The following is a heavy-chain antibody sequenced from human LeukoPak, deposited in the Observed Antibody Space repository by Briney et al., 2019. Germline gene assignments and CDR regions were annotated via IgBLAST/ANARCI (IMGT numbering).Heavy chain of an antibody. D-gene: IGHD3-22*01. V-gene: IGHV3-30*03. CDR1: GFTFSSYS. J-gene: IGHJ4*02. CDR3: ARDLAYYYDSSGYYYGGYFDY. CDR2: ISYDGSNK. Sequence: GGSLRLSCAASGFTFSSYSMNWVRQAPGKGLEWVAVISYDGSNKYYADSVKGRFTISRDNSKNTLYLQMNSLRAEDTAVYYCARDLAYYYDSSGYYYGGYFDYWGQGTLVTVSS.